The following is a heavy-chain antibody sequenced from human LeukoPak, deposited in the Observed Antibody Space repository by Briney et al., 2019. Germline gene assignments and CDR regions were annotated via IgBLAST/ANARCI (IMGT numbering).Heavy chain of an antibody. CDR3: ARESAGYYDILTGYSPAEYFQH. CDR1: GFTFSSYW. J-gene: IGHJ1*01. D-gene: IGHD3-9*01. CDR2: IKQDGSEK. V-gene: IGHV3-7*04. Sequence: GGSLGLSCAASGFTFSSYWMSWVRQAPGKGLEWVANIKQDGSEKYYVDSVKGRFTISRDNAKNSLYLQMNSLRAEDTAVYYCARESAGYYDILTGYSPAEYFQHWGQGTLVTVSS.